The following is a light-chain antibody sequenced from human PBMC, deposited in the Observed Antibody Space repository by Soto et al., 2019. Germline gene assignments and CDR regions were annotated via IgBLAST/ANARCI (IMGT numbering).Light chain of an antibody. CDR3: QQYGNSLPWT. J-gene: IGKJ1*01. CDR1: QSVSNNY. Sequence: EIVLTQSPGTLSLSPGERATLSCRPSQSVSNNYLGWYQQKPGQAPRLLVYGASRRATGIPDRFSGSGSGTDFTLTISGLEAEDFAVYYCQQYGNSLPWTFGQGTKVDIK. CDR2: GAS. V-gene: IGKV3-20*01.